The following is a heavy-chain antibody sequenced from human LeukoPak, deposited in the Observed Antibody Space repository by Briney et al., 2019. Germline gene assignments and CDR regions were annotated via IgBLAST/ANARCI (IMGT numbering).Heavy chain of an antibody. J-gene: IGHJ4*02. Sequence: GGSLRLSCAASGFTFSSYWMSWVRQAPGKGLEWLANIKQDGSEKYYVDSVKGRFTISRDNAKNSLYLQMNSLRAEDTAVYYCARCGYMGEFDYWGQGTLVTVSS. CDR3: ARCGYMGEFDY. CDR2: IKQDGSEK. V-gene: IGHV3-7*01. D-gene: IGHD3-16*01. CDR1: GFTFSSYW.